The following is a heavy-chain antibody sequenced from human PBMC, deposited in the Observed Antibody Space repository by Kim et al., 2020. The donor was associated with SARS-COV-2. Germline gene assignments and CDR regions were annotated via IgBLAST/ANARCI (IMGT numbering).Heavy chain of an antibody. CDR1: GFTFSSYG. V-gene: IGHV3-33*01. Sequence: GGSLRLSCAASGFTFSSYGMHWVRQAPGKGLEWVAVIWYDGSNKYYADSVKGRFTISRDNSKNTLYLQMNSLRAEDTAVYYCARSGYYDSSVNPDFDYWGQGTLVTVSS. CDR3: ARSGYYDSSVNPDFDY. CDR2: IWYDGSNK. J-gene: IGHJ4*02. D-gene: IGHD3-22*01.